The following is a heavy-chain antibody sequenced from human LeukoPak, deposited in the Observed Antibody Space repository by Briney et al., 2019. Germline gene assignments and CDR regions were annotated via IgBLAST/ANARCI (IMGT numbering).Heavy chain of an antibody. V-gene: IGHV3-30-3*01. Sequence: GRSLRLSCAASGFTFSSYAMHWVRQAPGKGLEWVAVISYDGSNKYYADSVKGRFTISRDNSKNTLYLQMNSLRAEDTAVYYCAKDTDYYDSSGYLRAVTHDAFDIWGQGTMVTVSS. D-gene: IGHD3-22*01. CDR2: ISYDGSNK. CDR3: AKDTDYYDSSGYLRAVTHDAFDI. CDR1: GFTFSSYA. J-gene: IGHJ3*02.